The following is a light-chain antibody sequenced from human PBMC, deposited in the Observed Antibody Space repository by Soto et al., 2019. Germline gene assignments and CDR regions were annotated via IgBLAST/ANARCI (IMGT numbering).Light chain of an antibody. CDR1: SSDVGAYNY. Sequence: QSALTQPASVSGSPGQSITISCTGTSSDVGAYNYVSWYQQHPGKAPKLMIHDVSNRPSGVSKRFSGSKSGNTASLTISGLQAEDEADYYCRSYKSSSTYVFGTGTKLTVL. CDR3: RSYKSSSTYV. V-gene: IGLV2-14*01. J-gene: IGLJ1*01. CDR2: DVS.